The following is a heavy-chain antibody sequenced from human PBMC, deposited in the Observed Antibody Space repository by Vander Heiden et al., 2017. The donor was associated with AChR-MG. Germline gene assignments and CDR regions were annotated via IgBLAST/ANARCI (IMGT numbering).Heavy chain of an antibody. CDR1: GFPFSSYA. Sequence: EVQLLESGEGLVQPGGSLRLSCAASGFPFSSYAMSWVRQAPGKGLEWVSAISGSGGSTYYADSVKGRFTISRDNSKNTLYLQMNSLRAEDTAVYYCAKDRTHYYGSGSYPILFDYWGQGTLVTVSS. J-gene: IGHJ4*02. D-gene: IGHD3-10*01. CDR3: AKDRTHYYGSGSYPILFDY. CDR2: ISGSGGST. V-gene: IGHV3-23*01.